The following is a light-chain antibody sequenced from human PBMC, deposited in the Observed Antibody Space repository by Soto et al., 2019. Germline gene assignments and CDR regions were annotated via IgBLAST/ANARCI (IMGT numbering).Light chain of an antibody. CDR2: GVK. J-gene: IGLJ1*01. CDR1: RHDIGAYDY. V-gene: IGLV2-14*01. Sequence: QSALTQPASVSGSPAQSITISYTGSRHDIGAYDYVSWYQQHPGKASKLIIYGVKSRPSGVSNRFSASKSAFAASMTISGLQSEYEADYYGSSYTTSFSYVFGPGTKGTGL. CDR3: SSYTTSFSYV.